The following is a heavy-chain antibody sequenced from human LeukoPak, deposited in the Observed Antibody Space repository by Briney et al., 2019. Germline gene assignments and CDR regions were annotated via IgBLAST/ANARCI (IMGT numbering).Heavy chain of an antibody. Sequence: ASVKVSCKVSGYTLTELSMHWVRQAPGKGLEWMGGFDPEDGETIYAQKFQGRVTMTEDTSTDTAYMELSGLRSEDTAVYYCATVGYYDILTGYSHWDYWGQGTLVTVSS. CDR3: ATVGYYDILTGYSHWDY. D-gene: IGHD3-9*01. CDR1: GYTLTELS. CDR2: FDPEDGET. V-gene: IGHV1-24*01. J-gene: IGHJ4*02.